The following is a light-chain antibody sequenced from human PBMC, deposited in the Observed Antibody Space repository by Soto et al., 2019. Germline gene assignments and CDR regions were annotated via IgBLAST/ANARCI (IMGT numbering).Light chain of an antibody. CDR2: GAS. J-gene: IGKJ1*01. CDR1: QSVSSSY. Sequence: EIVLTQSPGTLSLSPGERATLSCRASQSVSSSYLAWYQQKPGQAPRLLIYGASARATGIPDRFSGSGSGTECTLTISRLEPEDFAVYYWQQYDRSPRTCGQGTKVEIK. CDR3: QQYDRSPRT. V-gene: IGKV3-20*01.